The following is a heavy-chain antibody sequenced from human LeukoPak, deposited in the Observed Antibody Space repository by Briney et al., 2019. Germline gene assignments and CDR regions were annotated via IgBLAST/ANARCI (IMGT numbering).Heavy chain of an antibody. D-gene: IGHD5-18*01. Sequence: ASVKVSCKVSGKTLIDLSIHWLRQPPGKGLEWLGGSDPEDGERIYAQMFQGRVTMTEDTSINTAYMELSSLRSEDTAVYYCVTGFTTMAVDYFDYWGQGTLVPVSP. CDR3: VTGFTTMAVDYFDY. J-gene: IGHJ4*02. V-gene: IGHV1-24*01. CDR1: GKTLIDLS. CDR2: SDPEDGER.